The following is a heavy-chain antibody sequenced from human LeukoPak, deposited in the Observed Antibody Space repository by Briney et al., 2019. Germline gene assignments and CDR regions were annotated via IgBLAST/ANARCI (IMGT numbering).Heavy chain of an antibody. V-gene: IGHV3-20*04. D-gene: IGHD2-15*01. Sequence: GGSLRLSCRDSGSTFDDYGMTWVRQAPGKGLEWVSGINWDGGAYNYGASVKGRFIISRDNAENSLYLEMNSLRVEDTAVYFCARDLSSSWYSLAYWGQGILVTVSS. CDR3: ARDLSSSWYSLAY. CDR2: INWDGGAY. CDR1: GSTFDDYG. J-gene: IGHJ4*02.